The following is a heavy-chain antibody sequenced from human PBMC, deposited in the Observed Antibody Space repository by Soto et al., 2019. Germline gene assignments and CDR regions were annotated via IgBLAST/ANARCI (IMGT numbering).Heavy chain of an antibody. CDR2: IYTGDSDT. Sequence: EVRLVQSGAEVKKPGESLKISCKDTGYTFGTYCIDWVRQMPGKGLEWMGMIYTGDSDTRYSPSLQGQVTISVDKSISTAYLQWSSLKASDTAMYYCARGTPWTYFDYWGQGSLVTISA. J-gene: IGHJ4*02. CDR3: ARGTPWTYFDY. CDR1: GYTFGTYC. V-gene: IGHV5-51*03. D-gene: IGHD1-1*01.